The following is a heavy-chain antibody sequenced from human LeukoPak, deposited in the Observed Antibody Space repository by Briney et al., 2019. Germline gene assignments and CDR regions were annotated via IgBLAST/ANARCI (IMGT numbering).Heavy chain of an antibody. CDR3: AKDLGSGISPTYFDY. CDR2: IPYYGSNK. J-gene: IGHJ4*02. CDR1: GFTFSCHG. Sequence: GGSLRLSCAASGFTFSCHGMHWLRQAPGKGLAWVALIPYYGSNKYYAGSVKGRFTISRDNSKNTLYLQMNSLTAEDTAVYYCAKDLGSGISPTYFDYWGQGTLVTVSS. D-gene: IGHD3-10*01. V-gene: IGHV3-30*18.